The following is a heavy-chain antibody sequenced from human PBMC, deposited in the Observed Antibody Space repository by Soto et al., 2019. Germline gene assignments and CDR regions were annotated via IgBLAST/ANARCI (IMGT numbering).Heavy chain of an antibody. V-gene: IGHV1-18*04. CDR2: ISVNSGNT. Sequence: ASVKVSCKASGYTFTSYGINWVRQAPGQGPERMGWISVNSGNTNYAQKFQGRVTMTTETSTSTAYMELTSLRSDDTAVYYCARAPPSSSSAGASVNHYLDYWGHGTLVTVSS. CDR3: ARAPPSSSSAGASVNHYLDY. J-gene: IGHJ4*01. D-gene: IGHD6-6*01. CDR1: GYTFTSYG.